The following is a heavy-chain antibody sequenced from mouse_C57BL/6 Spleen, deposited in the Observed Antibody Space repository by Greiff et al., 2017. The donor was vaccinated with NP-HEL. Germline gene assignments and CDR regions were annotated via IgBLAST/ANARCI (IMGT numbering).Heavy chain of an antibody. D-gene: IGHD2-4*01. CDR2: INPNNGGT. CDR1: GYTFTDYN. Sequence: VQLQQSGPELVKPGASVKIPCKASGYTFTDYNMDWVKQSHGKSLEWIGDINPNNGGTIYNQKFKGKATLTVDKSSSTAYMELRSLTSEDTAVYYCARFYYDYDRAYFDYWGQGTTLTVSS. CDR3: ARFYYDYDRAYFDY. V-gene: IGHV1-18*01. J-gene: IGHJ2*01.